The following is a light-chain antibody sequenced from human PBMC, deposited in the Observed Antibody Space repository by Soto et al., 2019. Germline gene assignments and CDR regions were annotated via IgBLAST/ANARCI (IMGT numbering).Light chain of an antibody. V-gene: IGLV1-44*01. J-gene: IGLJ3*02. CDR2: SND. Sequence: QSVLTQSPSASGTPGQRVSIPCCGSSSNIGSNTVSWSQHVPGTAPKLLIYSNDQRPSAVPGRFSGSKSGSSASLAISGLQSEDEAYYYCATWDDCLNVVFGGGTKLTVL. CDR1: SSNIGSNT. CDR3: ATWDDCLNVV.